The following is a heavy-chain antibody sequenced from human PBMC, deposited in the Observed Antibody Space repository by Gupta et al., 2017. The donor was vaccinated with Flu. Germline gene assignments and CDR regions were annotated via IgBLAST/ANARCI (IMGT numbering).Heavy chain of an antibody. J-gene: IGHJ6*02. V-gene: IGHV3-21*01. CDR3: ARDLGEGYYYGMDV. CDR1: GFTFPHYS. Sequence: GQLVESGGGLARPGGSLRLSCATSGFTFPHYSMNWLRQAPGKGLEWVSSISSTSSFIYYADSLKGRYTISRDNTKSSLYLQMNSLRAEDTAVYYCARDLGEGYYYGMDVWGPGTTVTVSS. CDR2: ISSTSSFI.